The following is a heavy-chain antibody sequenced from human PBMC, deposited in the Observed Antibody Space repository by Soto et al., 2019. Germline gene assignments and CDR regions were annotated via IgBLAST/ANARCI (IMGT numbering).Heavy chain of an antibody. CDR1: EYTFSSDY. CDR3: ARVSGYYLPDY. J-gene: IGHJ4*02. D-gene: IGHD5-12*01. CDR2: INPSGTVT. Sequence: ASVKGSFKTSEYTFSSDYVHWVRLAHGQGLEWMGVINPSGTVTVYAPKFQGRVTMTRDTSASTAYMELSSLRSEDTAVYYCARVSGYYLPDYWGQGTLVTVSS. V-gene: IGHV1-46*01.